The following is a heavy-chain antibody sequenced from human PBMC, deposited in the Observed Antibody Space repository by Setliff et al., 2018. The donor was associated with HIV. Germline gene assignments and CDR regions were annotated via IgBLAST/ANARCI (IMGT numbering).Heavy chain of an antibody. D-gene: IGHD6-13*01. V-gene: IGHV1-3*04. J-gene: IGHJ4*02. CDR3: ARDDGRSWLIDY. CDR1: GYKLTNYA. Sequence: VASVKVSCKASGYKLTNYAVHWVRQAPGQRLEWMGWINTANGNTIYSQKFQGRVTITRDTSASTAYMDLSSLRSEDTAVYYCARDDGRSWLIDYWGQGTLVTVSS. CDR2: INTANGNT.